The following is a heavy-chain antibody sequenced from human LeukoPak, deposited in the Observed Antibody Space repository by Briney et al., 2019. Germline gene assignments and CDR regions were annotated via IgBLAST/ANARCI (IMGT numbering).Heavy chain of an antibody. CDR2: ISSSSSTI. J-gene: IGHJ3*02. V-gene: IGHV3-48*01. CDR1: GFTFSSYS. D-gene: IGHD6-19*01. Sequence: PGGSLRLSCAASGFTFSSYSMNWVRQAPVKGLEWVSYISSSSSTIYYADSVKGRFTISRDNAKNSLYLQMNSLRAEDTAVYYCARRGSGWYEGAFDIWGQGTMVTVSS. CDR3: ARRGSGWYEGAFDI.